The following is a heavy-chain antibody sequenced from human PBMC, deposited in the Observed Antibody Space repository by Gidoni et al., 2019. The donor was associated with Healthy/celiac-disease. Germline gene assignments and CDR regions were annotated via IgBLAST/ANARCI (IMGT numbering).Heavy chain of an antibody. Sequence: EVQLVASGGGLIQPGGSLSLYCAASGFTVSSNYIRWVRQAPGKGVGGVSVIYSGGSTYYADSVKGRFTISRDNSKNTLYLQMNSLRAEDTAVYYCARDSWCIGAFDIWGQGTMVTVSS. CDR1: GFTVSSNY. CDR3: ARDSWCIGAFDI. J-gene: IGHJ3*02. V-gene: IGHV3-53*01. CDR2: IYSGGST. D-gene: IGHD2-8*01.